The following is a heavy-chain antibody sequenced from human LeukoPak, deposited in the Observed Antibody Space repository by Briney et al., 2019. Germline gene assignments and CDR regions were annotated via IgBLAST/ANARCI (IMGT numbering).Heavy chain of an antibody. J-gene: IGHJ4*02. V-gene: IGHV4-61*01. Sequence: PSETLSLTCTVSGYSISSGYYWSWIRQPPGKGLEWIGYIYYSGSTNYNPSLKSRVTISVDTSKDQFSLKLSSVTAADTAVYYCARVGSGGMARAYFDYWGQGTLVTVSS. D-gene: IGHD3-10*01. CDR2: IYYSGST. CDR1: GYSISSGYY. CDR3: ARVGSGGMARAYFDY.